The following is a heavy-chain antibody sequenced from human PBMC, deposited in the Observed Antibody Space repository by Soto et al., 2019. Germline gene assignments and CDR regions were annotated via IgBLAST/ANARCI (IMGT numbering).Heavy chain of an antibody. Sequence: ASVKVSCKASGYTFTSYYMHWVRQAPGQGLEWMGIINPSGGSTSYAQKFQGRVTMTRDTSTSTVYMELSSLRSEDTAVYYCARDLPRFLEWSKGYYYGMDVWGQGTTVTVSS. CDR1: GYTFTSYY. CDR2: INPSGGST. J-gene: IGHJ6*02. V-gene: IGHV1-46*01. D-gene: IGHD3-3*01. CDR3: ARDLPRFLEWSKGYYYGMDV.